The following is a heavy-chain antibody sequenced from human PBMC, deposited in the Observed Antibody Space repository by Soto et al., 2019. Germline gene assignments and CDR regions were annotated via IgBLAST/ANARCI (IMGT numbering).Heavy chain of an antibody. D-gene: IGHD3-22*01. CDR3: AREGGYYDSSGYSVMDV. V-gene: IGHV3-48*04. Sequence: GGSLRLSCVASGFTFSSYSMNWVRQAPGKGLEWVSYISSSSSTIYYADSVKGRFTISRDNAKNSLYLQMNSPRAEDTAVYYCAREGGYYDSSGYSVMDVWGKGTTVTVSS. J-gene: IGHJ6*03. CDR1: GFTFSSYS. CDR2: ISSSSSTI.